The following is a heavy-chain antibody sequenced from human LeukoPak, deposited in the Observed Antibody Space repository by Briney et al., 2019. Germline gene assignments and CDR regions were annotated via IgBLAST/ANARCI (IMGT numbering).Heavy chain of an antibody. V-gene: IGHV4-39*07. J-gene: IGHJ4*02. CDR1: GGSISSSSYY. CDR3: ARRSYGSGRTYYFDY. CDR2: IYYSGST. D-gene: IGHD3-10*01. Sequence: SETLSLTCTVSGGSISSSSYYWGWIRQPPGKGLEWIGSIYYSGSTNYNPSLKSRVTISVDTSKNQFSLKLSSVTAADTAVYYCARRSYGSGRTYYFDYWGQGTLVTVSS.